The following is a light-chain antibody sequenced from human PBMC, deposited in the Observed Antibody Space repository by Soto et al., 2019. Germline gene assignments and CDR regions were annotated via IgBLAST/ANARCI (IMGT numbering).Light chain of an antibody. V-gene: IGLV2-14*01. CDR3: GSYTSSNTLV. J-gene: IGLJ1*01. CDR1: YNDVAAYKH. CDR2: EVT. Sequence: QSALTQPASVSASPGQSITISCIGTYNDVAAYKHDSWYQQHPGKAPKLIIYEVTYRPSGVSNRFSGSKSGNTASLTISGLQAEDEADYFCGSYTSSNTLVFGTGTKLTVL.